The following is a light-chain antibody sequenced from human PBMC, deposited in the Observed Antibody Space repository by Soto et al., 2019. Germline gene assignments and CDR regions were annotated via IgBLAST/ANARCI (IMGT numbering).Light chain of an antibody. J-gene: IGLJ1*01. CDR1: SSDVGGYNY. CDR3: SSYTSSSTYV. CDR2: DVS. Sequence: QSVVTQPASVSGSPGQWITISCTGTSSDVGGYNYVSWYQQHPGKAPKLMIYDVSNRPSGVSNRFSGSKSVNTASLTISGLQAEDEADYYCSSYTSSSTYVFGTGTKVTVL. V-gene: IGLV2-14*01.